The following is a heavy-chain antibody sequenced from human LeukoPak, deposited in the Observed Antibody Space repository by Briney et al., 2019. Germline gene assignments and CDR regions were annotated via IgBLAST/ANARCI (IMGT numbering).Heavy chain of an antibody. CDR3: ARALSSTGGSYYFDS. CDR1: GFALSHHG. Sequence: GGSLRLSCIASGFALSHHGMHWVRQPPGMGLEWVVFVRYDGSDKYYADSVKGRFTVSRDNSNNALDLQMNTLTVEDTAVYYCARALSSTGGSYYFDSWGQGTLVTVSS. J-gene: IGHJ4*02. CDR2: VRYDGSDK. D-gene: IGHD1-14*01. V-gene: IGHV3-30*02.